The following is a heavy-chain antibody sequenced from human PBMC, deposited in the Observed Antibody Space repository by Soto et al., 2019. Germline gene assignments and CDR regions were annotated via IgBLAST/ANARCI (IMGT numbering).Heavy chain of an antibody. CDR1: GYNFTNFW. J-gene: IGHJ6*03. CDR2: VYPGDSET. Sequence: PGEALKISCHASGYNFTNFWIGWVRQMPGKGLEWMGIVYPGDSETRYSPSSQGQVTISADKAITTVYLQWNSLRASDTAIYYCARQKQDDYNNYYYYQYMDVWGKGTTVTVSS. CDR3: ARQKQDDYNNYYYYQYMDV. V-gene: IGHV5-51*01. D-gene: IGHD4-4*01.